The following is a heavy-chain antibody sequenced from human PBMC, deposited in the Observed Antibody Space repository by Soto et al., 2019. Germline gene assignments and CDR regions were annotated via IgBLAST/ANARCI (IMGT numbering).Heavy chain of an antibody. CDR2: ISAYNGNT. J-gene: IGHJ4*02. V-gene: IGHV1-18*01. D-gene: IGHD3-16*02. CDR3: ARGRQGYDYVWGSYRFIDY. CDR1: GYTFTSYG. Sequence: ASVKVSCKASGYTFTSYGISWVRQAPGQGLEWMGWISAYNGNTNYAQKLQGRVTMTTDTSTSTAYMELRSLRSDDTAVYYCARGRQGYDYVWGSYRFIDYWGQGTLVTVSS.